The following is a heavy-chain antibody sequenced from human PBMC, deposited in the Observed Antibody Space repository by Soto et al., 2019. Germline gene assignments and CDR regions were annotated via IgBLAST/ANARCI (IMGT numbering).Heavy chain of an antibody. CDR1: GFTLSSYA. J-gene: IGHJ5*02. CDR3: ARGQRALITYGPFDP. V-gene: IGHV3-23*01. Sequence: GGSLRLSCAASGFTLSSYAMSWVRQAPGKGLEWVSTFSGTGGYTYYADSVKGRFTISRDDSKNTLFLHMNSMRAADTAVYYCARGQRALITYGPFDPWGQGTLVTVSS. D-gene: IGHD4-17*01. CDR2: FSGTGGYT.